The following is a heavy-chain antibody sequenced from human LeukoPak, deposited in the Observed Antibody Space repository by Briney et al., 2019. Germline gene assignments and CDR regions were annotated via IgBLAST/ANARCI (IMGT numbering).Heavy chain of an antibody. CDR1: GFTFHHYS. D-gene: IGHD5-24*01. CDR2: ISWDGGIT. CDR3: ARWAGGADY. J-gene: IGHJ4*02. Sequence: GGSLRLSCAASGFTFHHYSMHWVRQPPGKGLEWVSLISWDGGITYYADSVRGRFTISRDDAKNSLYLQMNSLRAEDTAVYYCARWAGGADYWGQGVLVTVSS. V-gene: IGHV3-43*01.